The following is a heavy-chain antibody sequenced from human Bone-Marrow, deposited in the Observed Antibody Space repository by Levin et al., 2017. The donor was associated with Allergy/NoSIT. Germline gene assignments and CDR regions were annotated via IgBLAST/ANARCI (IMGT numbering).Heavy chain of an antibody. J-gene: IGHJ4*02. CDR2: ISESGDIT. CDR3: AKQYVVGG. Sequence: GESLKISCAASGFRFSDYAMNWVRQAPGKGLEWVSSISESGDITDYADSVKGRFAISRDNSRNTLFLQMNSLRPDDTAVYYCAKQYVVGGWGQGTLVTVSS. D-gene: IGHD2-15*01. V-gene: IGHV3-23*01. CDR1: GFRFSDYA.